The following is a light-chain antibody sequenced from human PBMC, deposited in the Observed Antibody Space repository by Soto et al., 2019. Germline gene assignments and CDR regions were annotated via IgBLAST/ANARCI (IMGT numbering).Light chain of an antibody. Sequence: EIVLTQSPGTLSLSPGERATLSCRASQSVSSYLAWYQQRPGQAPRLLMYGASTRATGIPARFSGSGSGTEFTLTISSLQSEDYAVYYCQHYNNWPFTFGQGTKVDIK. CDR1: QSVSSY. CDR3: QHYNNWPFT. CDR2: GAS. J-gene: IGKJ2*01. V-gene: IGKV3-15*01.